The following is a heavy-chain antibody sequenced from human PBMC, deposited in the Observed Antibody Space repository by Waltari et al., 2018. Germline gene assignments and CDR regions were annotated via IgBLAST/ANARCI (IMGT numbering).Heavy chain of an antibody. CDR3: VRDRSSGNVGPYYGMDV. Sequence: EVQLVESGGGLVQPGGSLRLSCAASGFTFSRFWMHWVRQAQGKGPVWVARINHDGSRTSYGDSVKGRFTISRNNAKNTMYLQMNTLSVEDTAVYYCVRDRSSGNVGPYYGMDVWGQGTTVTVSS. D-gene: IGHD3-22*01. V-gene: IGHV3-74*01. CDR2: INHDGSRT. CDR1: GFTFSRFW. J-gene: IGHJ6*02.